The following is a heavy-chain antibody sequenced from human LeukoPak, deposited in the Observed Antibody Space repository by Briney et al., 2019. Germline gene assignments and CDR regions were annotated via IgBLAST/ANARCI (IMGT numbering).Heavy chain of an antibody. D-gene: IGHD2-2*01. CDR1: GFTFSSYE. Sequence: GGSLRLSCAASGFTFSSYEMNWVRQAPGKGLEWVSYISSSGGTIYYADSVKGRFTISRDNAKNSLYLQMNSLRAEDTAVYYCAGELGYCSSTSCYPGWFDPWGQGTLVTVSS. CDR3: AGELGYCSSTSCYPGWFDP. V-gene: IGHV3-48*03. CDR2: ISSSGGTI. J-gene: IGHJ5*02.